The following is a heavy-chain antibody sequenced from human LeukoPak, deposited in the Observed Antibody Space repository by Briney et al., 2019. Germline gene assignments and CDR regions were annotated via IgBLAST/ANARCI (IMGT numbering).Heavy chain of an antibody. V-gene: IGHV1-2*02. CDR1: GYTFTGYY. CDR3: ARGVAVAGSFSPPHYYYYYMDV. D-gene: IGHD6-19*01. CDR2: INPNSGGT. J-gene: IGHJ6*03. Sequence: ASVKVSCKASGYTFTGYYMHWVRQAPGQGLEWMGWINPNSGGTNYAQKFQGRVTMTRDTSISTAYMELSRLRSDDTAVYYCARGVAVAGSFSPPHYYYYYMDVWGKGTTVTVSS.